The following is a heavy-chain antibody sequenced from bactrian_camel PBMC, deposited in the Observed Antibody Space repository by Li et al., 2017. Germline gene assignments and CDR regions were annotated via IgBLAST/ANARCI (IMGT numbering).Heavy chain of an antibody. J-gene: IGHJ4*01. V-gene: IGHV3S53*01. Sequence: VQLVESGGGSVQAGGSLKLSCVASEDISTFFVGWFRQVPGKGREAIAIMHSPGSETYADSVTGRATISKDHAKNTVDLHMVSLKPEDTAVYYCAADPSRELWVGYPPYKYWGQGPRSPS. CDR3: AADPSRELWVGYPPYKY. CDR1: EDISTFF. D-gene: IGHD5*01. CDR2: MHSPGSE.